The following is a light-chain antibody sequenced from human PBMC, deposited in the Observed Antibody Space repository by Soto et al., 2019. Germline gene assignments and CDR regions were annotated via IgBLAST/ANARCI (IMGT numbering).Light chain of an antibody. CDR2: DTT. J-gene: IGLJ1*01. CDR1: TGAVTSGHY. CDR3: LLSYSGPRV. V-gene: IGLV7-46*01. Sequence: QTVVTQEPSLTVSPGGTVTLTCGSSTGAVTSGHYPYWFQQKPGQTPRTLIYDTTNKHSWTPARFSGSLLGGKAALTLSGAQPEDEAEYYCLLSYSGPRVFGTGTKVTVL.